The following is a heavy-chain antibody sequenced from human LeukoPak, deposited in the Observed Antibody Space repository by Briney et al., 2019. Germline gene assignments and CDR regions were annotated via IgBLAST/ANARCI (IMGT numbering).Heavy chain of an antibody. V-gene: IGHV4-59*02. Sequence: SETLSLTCTVSGASVSNYYWSWVRQSPEKGLEWIGFIYNNGGTNYNPSFMGRVTISLDTSKNQFSLRLTSVTTADTAMYYCAGSDYGDYPREWYFDLWGRGTLVTVSS. CDR3: AGSDYGDYPREWYFDL. D-gene: IGHD4-17*01. CDR1: GASVSNYY. J-gene: IGHJ2*01. CDR2: IYNNGGT.